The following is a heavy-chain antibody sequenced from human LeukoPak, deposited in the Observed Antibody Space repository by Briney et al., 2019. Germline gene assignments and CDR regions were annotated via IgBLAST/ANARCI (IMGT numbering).Heavy chain of an antibody. CDR1: GCTFNNYW. Sequence: GGPLSLSCAASGCTFNNYWRYWVRKSQGKGLVPVSRIDSDGSAITYADCVKGRFTISRDNAKNTLYLQMNSLRAADTAVYYCARGRVTTSPPFDYWGQGTLVTVPS. D-gene: IGHD4-17*01. V-gene: IGHV3-74*01. CDR3: ARGRVTTSPPFDY. J-gene: IGHJ4*02. CDR2: IDSDGSAI.